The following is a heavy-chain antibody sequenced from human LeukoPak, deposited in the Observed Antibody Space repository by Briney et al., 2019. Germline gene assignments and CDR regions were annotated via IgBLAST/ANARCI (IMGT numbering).Heavy chain of an antibody. CDR3: AREGWSEEGFEY. J-gene: IGHJ4*02. V-gene: IGHV1-46*01. Sequence: GASVKVSCKASGYTFTNYYMHWVRQAPGQGLEWMGIINPSGGGTSYAQKFQGRVTITADESTSTAYMELSSLRSEDTAVYYCAREGWSEEGFEYWGQGTLVTVSS. D-gene: IGHD6-19*01. CDR1: GYTFTNYY. CDR2: INPSGGGT.